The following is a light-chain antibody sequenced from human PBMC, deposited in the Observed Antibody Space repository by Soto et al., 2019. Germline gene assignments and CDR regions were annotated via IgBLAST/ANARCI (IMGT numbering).Light chain of an antibody. CDR1: QTISSY. Sequence: EIVLTQSPATLSLSPGERATLSCRASQTISSYLAWYQQKPGKAPRLLIYDASNRATGIPARFSGSGSGTDFTLTISILEPEDFAVYYCQQRYNWWTFGQGTKVEIK. CDR2: DAS. J-gene: IGKJ1*01. CDR3: QQRYNWWT. V-gene: IGKV3-11*01.